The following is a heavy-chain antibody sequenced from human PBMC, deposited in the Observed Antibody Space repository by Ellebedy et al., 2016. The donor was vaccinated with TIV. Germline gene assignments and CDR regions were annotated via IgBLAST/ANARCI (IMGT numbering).Heavy chain of an antibody. J-gene: IGHJ4*01. D-gene: IGHD6-13*01. V-gene: IGHV3-23*01. CDR3: ARGRGSGWYLYPVDY. Sequence: PGGSLRLSCTASGFSFSSFAMSWARQASGKGLGWVSHISDEGFSTYNVDSVKGRFTISRDNSKNTLYRQMNRLRVEDTAVYYCARGRGSGWYLYPVDYWGHGTQVTVSS. CDR1: GFSFSSFA. CDR2: ISDEGFST.